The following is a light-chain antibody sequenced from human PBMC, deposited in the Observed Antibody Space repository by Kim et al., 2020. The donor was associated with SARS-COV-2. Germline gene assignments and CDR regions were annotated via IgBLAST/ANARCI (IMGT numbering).Light chain of an antibody. CDR3: QQYDNLLTFT. CDR2: DAS. Sequence: SGGDRVTITCQARQDISNYLNWYQQKPGKAPKFLSYDASNLETGVPSRFSGSGSGTDFTFTISSLQPEDIATYYCQQYDNLLTFTFGPGTKVDIK. CDR1: QDISNY. J-gene: IGKJ3*01. V-gene: IGKV1-33*01.